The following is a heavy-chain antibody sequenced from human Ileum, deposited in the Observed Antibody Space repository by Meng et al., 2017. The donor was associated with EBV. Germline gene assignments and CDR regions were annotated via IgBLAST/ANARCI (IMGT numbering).Heavy chain of an antibody. CDR3: SNLPYTY. CDR2: ITASGGTS. V-gene: IGHV3-23*01. Sequence: VDLLESGGSLVQPGGSLRLSWAASGFNFNIYAINWVRQAPGRGLEWVSGITASGGTSYYADSVKGRFSISRDNSANTVYLQMNSLRAEDTAVYFCSNLPYTYWGQGTLVTVSS. J-gene: IGHJ4*02. D-gene: IGHD2-2*01. CDR1: GFNFNIYA.